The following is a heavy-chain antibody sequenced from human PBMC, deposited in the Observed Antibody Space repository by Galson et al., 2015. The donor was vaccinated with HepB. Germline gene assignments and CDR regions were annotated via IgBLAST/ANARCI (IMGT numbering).Heavy chain of an antibody. J-gene: IGHJ4*02. CDR3: AKDGDYGDYIDY. V-gene: IGHV3-23*01. Sequence: SLRLSCAASGFTFSSYAMSWVRQAPGKGLEWVSVVSASTGSTYYADSVKGRFTISRDNSKNTLYLQMNSLRAEDTAVYYCAKDGDYGDYIDYWGQGTLVTVSS. CDR2: VSASTGST. CDR1: GFTFSSYA. D-gene: IGHD4-17*01.